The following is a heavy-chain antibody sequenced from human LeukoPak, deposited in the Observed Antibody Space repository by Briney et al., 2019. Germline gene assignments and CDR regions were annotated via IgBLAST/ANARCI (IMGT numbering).Heavy chain of an antibody. CDR3: ARDYGGSSPFDY. Sequence: GGSLRLSYAASGFTFSSYGMHWVRQAPGKGLEWVAVISYDGSNKYYAASVKGRFTISRDNSKNTLYLQMNSLRAEDTAVYYCARDYGGSSPFDYWGQGTLVTVSS. J-gene: IGHJ4*02. CDR1: GFTFSSYG. CDR2: ISYDGSNK. V-gene: IGHV3-30*03. D-gene: IGHD4-23*01.